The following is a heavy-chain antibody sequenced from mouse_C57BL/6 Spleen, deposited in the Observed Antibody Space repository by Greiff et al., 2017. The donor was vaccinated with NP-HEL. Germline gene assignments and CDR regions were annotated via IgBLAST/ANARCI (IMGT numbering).Heavy chain of an antibody. CDR1: GYTFTSYW. V-gene: IGHV1-55*01. Sequence: VQLQQSGAELVKPGASVKMSCKASGYTFTSYWITWVKQRPGQGLEWIGDIYPGSGSTNYNEKFKSKATLTVDTSSSTAYMQLSSLTSEDSAVYYCARKGGPGHWFADWGQGTLVTVSA. D-gene: IGHD3-1*01. CDR2: IYPGSGST. J-gene: IGHJ3*01. CDR3: ARKGGPGHWFAD.